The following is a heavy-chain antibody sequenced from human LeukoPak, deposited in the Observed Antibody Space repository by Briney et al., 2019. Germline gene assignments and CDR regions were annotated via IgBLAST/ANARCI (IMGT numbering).Heavy chain of an antibody. V-gene: IGHV3-23*01. CDR3: ANAVCTTSSCSGFYGMDV. Sequence: GGSLRLSCAASAFTFSTYAMNWVRQAPGKGLEWVSSISSGGGTTYYADSVKGRLTISRDNSKNTLYLQMNSLRPEDTAMYYCANAVCTTSSCSGFYGMDVWGQGTTVAVSS. D-gene: IGHD2-2*01. J-gene: IGHJ6*02. CDR1: AFTFSTYA. CDR2: ISSGGGTT.